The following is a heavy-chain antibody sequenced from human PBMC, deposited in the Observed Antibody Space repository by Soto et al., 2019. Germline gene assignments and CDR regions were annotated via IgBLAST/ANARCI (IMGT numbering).Heavy chain of an antibody. CDR3: ARDQLRAYSSGWYPLDV. V-gene: IGHV1-46*01. J-gene: IGHJ6*04. Sequence: GASVKVSCKASGYTFTSYYMHWVRQAPGQGLEWMGIINPSGGSTSYAQKFQGRVTITADKSTSTAYMELSSLRSEDTAVYYCARDQLRAYSSGWYPLDVWGKGTTVTVSS. D-gene: IGHD6-19*01. CDR2: INPSGGST. CDR1: GYTFTSYY.